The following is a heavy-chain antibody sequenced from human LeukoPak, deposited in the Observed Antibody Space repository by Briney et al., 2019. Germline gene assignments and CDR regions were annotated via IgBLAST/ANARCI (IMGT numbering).Heavy chain of an antibody. CDR2: INHSGST. V-gene: IGHV4-34*01. CDR1: GGSFNGYY. Sequence: SETLSLTCAVYGGSFNGYYWSWIRQPPGKGLEWIGEINHSGSTNYNPSLKSRVTISVDTSKNQFSLKLSSVTAADTAVYYCARGGDYYDSSGYYLDWGQGTLVTVSS. J-gene: IGHJ4*02. D-gene: IGHD3-22*01. CDR3: ARGGDYYDSSGYYLD.